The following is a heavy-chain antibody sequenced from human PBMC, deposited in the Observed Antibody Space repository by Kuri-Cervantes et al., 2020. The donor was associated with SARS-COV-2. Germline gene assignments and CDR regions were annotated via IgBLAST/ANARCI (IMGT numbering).Heavy chain of an antibody. CDR3: ARGGFMVVAGYGMDV. Sequence: GGSLRLSCAASGFTFSSYGMHWVRQAPGKGLEWVAAISYDGFDRYYYADSVKGRFTVSRDNARNTLPLQMNSLRAADTAVYYCARGGFMVVAGYGMDVWGQGTAVTVSS. CDR1: GFTFSSYG. D-gene: IGHD2-15*01. J-gene: IGHJ6*02. V-gene: IGHV3-30*03. CDR2: ISYDGFDR.